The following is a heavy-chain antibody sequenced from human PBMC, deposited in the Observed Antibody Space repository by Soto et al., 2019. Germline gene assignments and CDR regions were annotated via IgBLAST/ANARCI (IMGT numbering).Heavy chain of an antibody. D-gene: IGHD6-13*01. Sequence: GGSLRLSCAASGFTFDDYVMHWVRQAPGKGLEWVSGISWNSGTIGYADSVKGRFTISRDNAKNSLYLQMNSLRAEDTALYYCTKDPTAAGTYAFDIWGQGTMVTVSS. CDR1: GFTFDDYV. CDR2: ISWNSGTI. V-gene: IGHV3-9*01. CDR3: TKDPTAAGTYAFDI. J-gene: IGHJ3*02.